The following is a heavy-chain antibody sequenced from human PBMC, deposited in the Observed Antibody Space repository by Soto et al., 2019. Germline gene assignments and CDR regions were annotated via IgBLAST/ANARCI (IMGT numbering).Heavy chain of an antibody. CDR3: ARDREPVVTAISWFDP. Sequence: QVQLVESGGGVVQPGRSLRLSCAASGFTFRSYGMHWVRQAPGKGLEWVAVIWYDGSNKYYADSVKGRFTISRDNSKNTLYLQMNSLRAEDTAVYYCARDREPVVTAISWFDPWGQGTLVTVSS. D-gene: IGHD2-21*02. CDR2: IWYDGSNK. V-gene: IGHV3-33*01. J-gene: IGHJ5*02. CDR1: GFTFRSYG.